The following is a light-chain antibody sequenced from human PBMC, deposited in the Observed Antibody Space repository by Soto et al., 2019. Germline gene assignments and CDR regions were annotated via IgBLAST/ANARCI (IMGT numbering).Light chain of an antibody. CDR2: DTS. V-gene: IGKV1-17*03. J-gene: IGKJ2*01. Sequence: DVQMIQSPSAMSASVGDSVTITCRASQDISRFVAWFQQKPGKAPERLIYDTSTLQVGVPSRFSVRGSGTEFTLAISGLQPDDSATYYCLQHNTYPYTFGQGTKLEIK. CDR1: QDISRF. CDR3: LQHNTYPYT.